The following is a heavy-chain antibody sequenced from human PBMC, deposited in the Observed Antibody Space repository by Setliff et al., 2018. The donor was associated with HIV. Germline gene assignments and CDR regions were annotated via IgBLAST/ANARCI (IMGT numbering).Heavy chain of an antibody. V-gene: IGHV4-61*02. CDR2: IYTSGST. J-gene: IGHJ5*02. Sequence: PSETLSLTCTVADGSISTGSYYWSWVRQPAGRGLEWIGRIYTSGSTNYNPSLKSRVTMSVDTSKNQFSLNLTSVTAADTAVYYCARRGRTGNSYVLNWFDPWGQGTLVTV. CDR3: ARRGRTGNSYVLNWFDP. CDR1: DGSISTGSYY. D-gene: IGHD5-18*01.